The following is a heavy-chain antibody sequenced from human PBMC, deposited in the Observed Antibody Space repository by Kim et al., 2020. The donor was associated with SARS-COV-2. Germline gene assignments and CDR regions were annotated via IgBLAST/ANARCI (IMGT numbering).Heavy chain of an antibody. CDR2: ISGSGGST. D-gene: IGHD2-2*01. V-gene: IGHV3-23*01. Sequence: GGSLRLSCAASGFTFSSYAMSWVRQAPGKGLEWVSAISGSGGSTYYADSVKGRFTISRDNSKNTLYLQMNSLRAEDTAVYYCAKFERAPHTDIVVVPAAILDYWGQGTLVTVSS. CDR3: AKFERAPHTDIVVVPAAILDY. J-gene: IGHJ4*02. CDR1: GFTFSSYA.